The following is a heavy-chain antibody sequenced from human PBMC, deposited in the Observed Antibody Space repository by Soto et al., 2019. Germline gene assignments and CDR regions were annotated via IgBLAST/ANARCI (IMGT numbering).Heavy chain of an antibody. CDR1: GFTFSVYT. CDR2: ITSSGTTI. CDR3: ARDGYSTSSDWPWFDP. J-gene: IGHJ5*02. D-gene: IGHD6-6*01. Sequence: EAQLVESGGGLVQPGGSLRLSCVASGFTFSVYTMHWVRQSPGKGLEWISSITSSGTTISYADSVKGRFTISRDNAKSSLVLQMDTLRDEDTAVYYCARDGYSTSSDWPWFDPWGQGTLVTVSS. V-gene: IGHV3-48*02.